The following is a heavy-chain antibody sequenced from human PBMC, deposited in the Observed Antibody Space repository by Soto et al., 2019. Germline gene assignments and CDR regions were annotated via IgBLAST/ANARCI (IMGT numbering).Heavy chain of an antibody. V-gene: IGHV1-69*13. CDR2: IIPIFGTA. J-gene: IGHJ5*02. D-gene: IGHD4-17*01. CDR3: ARGDHGETWNWFDP. Sequence: VKVSCKASGGPFISYAIIWVRQAPGQGLEWMGGIIPIFGTANYAQKFQGRVTITADKSTSTAYMELSSLRSEDTAVYYCARGDHGETWNWFDPWGQGTLVTVSS. CDR1: GGPFISYA.